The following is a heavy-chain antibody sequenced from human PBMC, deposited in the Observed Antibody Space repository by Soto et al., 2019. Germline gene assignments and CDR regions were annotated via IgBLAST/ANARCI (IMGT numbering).Heavy chain of an antibody. V-gene: IGHV3-74*01. CDR2: INNVGTAT. Sequence: EVQLVESGGGLTQPGGSLRLSCAASGLTLSHHWMHWVRQTPGGGLVWVSGINNVGTATYYADSVKGRFTISRDDAKNTLYLHMNSLRADDTAVYFCGGVFDLWGRGTLVTVSS. CDR1: GLTLSHHW. CDR3: GGVFDL. J-gene: IGHJ2*01.